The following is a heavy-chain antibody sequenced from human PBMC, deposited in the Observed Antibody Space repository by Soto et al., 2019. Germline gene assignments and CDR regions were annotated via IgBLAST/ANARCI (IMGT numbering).Heavy chain of an antibody. CDR1: AVTFTGFG. V-gene: IGHV3-30*02. CDR2: IRFDGSNK. CDR3: AIYSGEWELLLIFYY. J-gene: IGHJ4*02. Sequence: GGSLRLSCAASAVTFTGFGMHWVRQAPGKGLEWVAVIRFDGSNKYYADSVKGRFTISRDNSKNTLYLQMNSLRAEDTAVYYCAIYSGEWELLLIFYYWGQGTLVTVSS. D-gene: IGHD1-26*01.